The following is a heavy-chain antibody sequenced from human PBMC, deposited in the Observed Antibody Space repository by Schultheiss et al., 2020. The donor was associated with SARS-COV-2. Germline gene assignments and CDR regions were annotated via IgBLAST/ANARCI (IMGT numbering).Heavy chain of an antibody. CDR2: ISYDGSNK. CDR1: GFTVSSNY. D-gene: IGHD2-15*01. CDR3: AYCSGGSCYQLDY. V-gene: IGHV3-30*03. Sequence: GGSLRLSCAASGFTVSSNYMSWVRQAPGKGLEWVAVISYDGSNKYYADSVKGRFTISRDNAKNSLYLQMNSLRAEDTALYYCAYCSGGSCYQLDYWGQGTLVTVSS. J-gene: IGHJ4*02.